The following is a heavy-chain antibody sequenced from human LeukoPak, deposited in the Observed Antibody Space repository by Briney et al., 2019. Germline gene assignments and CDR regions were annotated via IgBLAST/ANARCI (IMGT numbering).Heavy chain of an antibody. Sequence: SETLSLTCAVYGGSFSGYYWSWIRQPPGKGLEWIGEINHSGSTNYNPSLKSRVAISIDTSKKQFSLTLTSMTAADTAVYYCARVPHYYFGYGYFDTWGQGTRVTVSS. CDR3: ARVPHYYFGYGYFDT. J-gene: IGHJ4*02. D-gene: IGHD3/OR15-3a*01. V-gene: IGHV4-34*01. CDR2: INHSGST. CDR1: GGSFSGYY.